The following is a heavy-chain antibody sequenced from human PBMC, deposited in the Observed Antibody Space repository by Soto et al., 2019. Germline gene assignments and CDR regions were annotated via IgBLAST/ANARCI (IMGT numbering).Heavy chain of an antibody. D-gene: IGHD3-3*01. J-gene: IGHJ5*02. V-gene: IGHV3-48*02. CDR3: ARPYYEFWSGYYPLWFDP. CDR1: GFTFSSYS. CDR2: ISSSSRTI. Sequence: GGSLRLSCAPSGFTFSSYSMNWLRKAPGKGLEWVSYISSSSRTIYYADSVKGRFTISRENAKNSLYLQMNTLRDEYTAVYYCARPYYEFWSGYYPLWFDPWGQGTLVTVSS.